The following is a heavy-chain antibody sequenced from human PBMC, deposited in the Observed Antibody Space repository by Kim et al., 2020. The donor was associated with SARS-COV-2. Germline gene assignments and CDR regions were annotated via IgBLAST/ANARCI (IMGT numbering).Heavy chain of an antibody. CDR3: ARVASIAAAGAYYYGMDV. D-gene: IGHD6-13*01. Sequence: KGRFTISRENAKNSLYLQMNSLRAGDTAVYYCARVASIAAAGAYYYGMDVWGQGTTVTVSS. V-gene: IGHV3-13*01. J-gene: IGHJ6*02.